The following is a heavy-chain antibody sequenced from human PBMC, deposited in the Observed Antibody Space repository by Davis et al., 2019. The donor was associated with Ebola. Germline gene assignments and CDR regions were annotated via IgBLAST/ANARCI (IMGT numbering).Heavy chain of an antibody. CDR1: GYTFTGYN. CDR2: LNQNSGGT. J-gene: IGHJ4*02. Sequence: ASVKVSCKASGYTFTGYNMHWMRQAPGQGLEWMGRLNQNSGGTDSAQKFHGRVTVTRDTSIGTAYMELSGLRSDDTAVYYCARGNNYAFDYWGQGTLVTVSS. V-gene: IGHV1-2*06. D-gene: IGHD5-18*01. CDR3: ARGNNYAFDY.